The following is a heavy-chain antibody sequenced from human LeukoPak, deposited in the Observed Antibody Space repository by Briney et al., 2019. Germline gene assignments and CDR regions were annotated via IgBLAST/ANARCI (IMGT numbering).Heavy chain of an antibody. V-gene: IGHV4-59*01. CDR3: ARGGTAFDY. CDR1: GGSICSYY. Sequence: SETLSLTCTVSGGSICSYYWSWIRQSPGKGLEWIGYIYYSGGTNYSPSLKSRVTISVDTSKNQFSLKLTSVTAADTAVYYCARGGTAFDYWGQGTLVTVSS. J-gene: IGHJ4*02. D-gene: IGHD3-16*01. CDR2: IYYSGGT.